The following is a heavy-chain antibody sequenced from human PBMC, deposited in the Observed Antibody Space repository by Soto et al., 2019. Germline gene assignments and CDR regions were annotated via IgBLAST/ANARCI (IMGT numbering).Heavy chain of an antibody. CDR3: TRLLTPYDVPGPNWLGP. J-gene: IGHJ5*02. Sequence: SGTLYITISVSSYSINPGGHYWGWIRPPPGRGLEWIGGINYRGTTFYNPSLRSRVTMSIDTSKNFFSLKLTSVSAADTALYYCTRLLTPYDVPGPNWLGPWGQGTQVTVSS. CDR1: SYSINPGGHY. CDR2: INYRGTT. D-gene: IGHD5-12*01. V-gene: IGHV4-39*02.